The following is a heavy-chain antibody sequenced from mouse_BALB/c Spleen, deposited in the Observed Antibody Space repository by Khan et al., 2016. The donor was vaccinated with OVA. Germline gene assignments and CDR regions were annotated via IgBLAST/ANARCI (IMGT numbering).Heavy chain of an antibody. V-gene: IGHV5-12-1*01. CDR2: ISSGGGST. Sequence: EVELVESGGGLVKPGGSLKLSCAASGFAFSSYDMSWVRQTPEKRLEWVAYISSGGGSTYYPDTVKGRFTISRDNAKNTLYLQMSSLKSEDTAMYYCARHGGYYPYWYFDVWGAGTTVTVSS. CDR1: GFAFSSYD. D-gene: IGHD2-3*01. J-gene: IGHJ1*01. CDR3: ARHGGYYPYWYFDV.